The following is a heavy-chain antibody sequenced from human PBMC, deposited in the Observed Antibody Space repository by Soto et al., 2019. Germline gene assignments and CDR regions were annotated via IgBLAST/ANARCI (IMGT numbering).Heavy chain of an antibody. D-gene: IGHD2-8*01. CDR2: IDPTDSYT. CDR1: GYSFTSYW. J-gene: IGHJ4*02. Sequence: GESLKISCKGSGYSFTSYWITWVRQMPGKGLEWMGRIDPTDSYTNYSPSFQGHVTISADKSISTAYLQWSSLKASDTAMYYGARHSVDGNNHVYWGQGTLVTVSS. CDR3: ARHSVDGNNHVY. V-gene: IGHV5-10-1*01.